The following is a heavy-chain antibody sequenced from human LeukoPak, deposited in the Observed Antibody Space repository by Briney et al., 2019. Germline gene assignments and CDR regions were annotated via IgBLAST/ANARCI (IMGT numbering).Heavy chain of an antibody. D-gene: IGHD3-10*01. CDR1: GFTVSSNY. CDR3: ARDWLVRGVMTYFDY. CDR2: IYSAGYT. J-gene: IGHJ4*02. V-gene: IGHV3-53*01. Sequence: GGSLRLSCAASGFTVSSNYMSWVRQAPGKGLEWISIIYSAGYTYYADSVKGRFTISRDNSKNMLYLQMNSLRAEDTAVYHCARDWLVRGVMTYFDYWGQGTLVTVSS.